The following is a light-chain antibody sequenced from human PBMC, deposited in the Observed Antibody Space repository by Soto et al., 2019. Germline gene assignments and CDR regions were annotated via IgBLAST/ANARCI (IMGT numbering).Light chain of an antibody. CDR3: QQSYRTPFT. Sequence: EIVMTQSPATLSVSPGERVTLSCRASQSVGSTLAWYQQKLGQAPRLLISGASTRATGIPARFSGSGSGTEFTLTISSLQSEDFATYYCQQSYRTPFTFGPGTTADIK. CDR1: QSVGST. V-gene: IGKV3-15*01. CDR2: GAS. J-gene: IGKJ3*01.